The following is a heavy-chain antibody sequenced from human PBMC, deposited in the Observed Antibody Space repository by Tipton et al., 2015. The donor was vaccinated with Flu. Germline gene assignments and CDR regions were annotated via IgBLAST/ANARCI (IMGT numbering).Heavy chain of an antibody. J-gene: IGHJ4*02. Sequence: TLSLTCSVSSDSINNYYWNWIRQPPGKGLEWIGYIHNSGCTNYNPSLKSRVSLSIDMSNNQFFLKLTSVTTADTAVYYWAREHYDVLSGYRSFDFWGLGKLVTVSS. D-gene: IGHD3-3*01. V-gene: IGHV4-59*01. CDR1: SDSINNYY. CDR3: AREHYDVLSGYRSFDF. CDR2: IHNSGCT.